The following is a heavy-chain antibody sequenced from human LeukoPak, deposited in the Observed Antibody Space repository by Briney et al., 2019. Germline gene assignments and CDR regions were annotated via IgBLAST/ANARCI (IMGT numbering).Heavy chain of an antibody. CDR1: GDSVSTNSAA. CDR2: TYFRSKWNN. Sequence: SQTLSLTCAISGDSVSTNSAAWNWIRQSPTRGLEWLGRTYFRSKWNNDYAVSVKSRITINPDTSRNQFSLHLNFVTPEDTAVYYCARGAVAHYDSWGQGTLVTVSS. D-gene: IGHD6-19*01. V-gene: IGHV6-1*01. CDR3: ARGAVAHYDS. J-gene: IGHJ5*01.